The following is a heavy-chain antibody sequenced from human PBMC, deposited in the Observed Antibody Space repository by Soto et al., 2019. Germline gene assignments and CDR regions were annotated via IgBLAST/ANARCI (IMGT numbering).Heavy chain of an antibody. CDR2: IYYSGST. D-gene: IGHD3-3*01. J-gene: IGHJ5*02. Sequence: SETLSLTCTVSGGSISSYYWSWFRQPPGKGLEWIGYIYYSGSTNYNPSLKSRVTISVDTSKNQFSLELRSVTAADTAVYYCARDHYKRRDDFWSRYPGFDPCGPRPLRTGSS. CDR3: ARDHYKRRDDFWSRYPGFDP. V-gene: IGHV4-59*12. CDR1: GGSISSYY.